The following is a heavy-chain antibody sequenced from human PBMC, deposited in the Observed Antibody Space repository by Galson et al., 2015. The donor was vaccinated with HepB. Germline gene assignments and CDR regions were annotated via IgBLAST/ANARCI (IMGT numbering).Heavy chain of an antibody. CDR1: GYTFTTYH. Sequence: SVKVSCKASGYTFTTYHMTWVRQAPGQGLEWMGWISTDDGEINYAQNVKGRITLTTDTSTNTVFMELRSLRPDDTAMYYCARNFGTRFDYWGQGTLVTVSS. D-gene: IGHD6-13*01. CDR3: ARNFGTRFDY. J-gene: IGHJ4*02. CDR2: ISTDDGEI. V-gene: IGHV1-18*04.